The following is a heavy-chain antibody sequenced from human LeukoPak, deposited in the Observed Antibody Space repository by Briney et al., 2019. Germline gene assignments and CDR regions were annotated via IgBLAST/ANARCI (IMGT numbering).Heavy chain of an antibody. D-gene: IGHD3-22*01. Sequence: GGSLRLSCAASGFTFDDYGMSWVRQAPGKGLEWVSGINWNGGSTGYADSVKGRFTISRDNAKNSLYLQMNSLRDEDTALYYCARDGDSSGYYLVSYFDYWGQGTLVTVSS. CDR3: ARDGDSSGYYLVSYFDY. J-gene: IGHJ4*02. CDR1: GFTFDDYG. V-gene: IGHV3-20*04. CDR2: INWNGGST.